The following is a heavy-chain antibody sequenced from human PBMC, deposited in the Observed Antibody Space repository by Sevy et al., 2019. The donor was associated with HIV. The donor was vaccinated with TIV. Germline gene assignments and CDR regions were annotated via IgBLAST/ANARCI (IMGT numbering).Heavy chain of an antibody. D-gene: IGHD6-13*01. CDR1: GFTFSNAW. J-gene: IGHJ4*02. CDR3: TTASWSHEDYYNY. CDR2: IKGKVYDGTI. Sequence: GGSLRLSCAASGFTFSNAWMSWVRQAPGKGLEWVGRIKGKVYDGTIDYAAPEKGRFSISRDDSKNTLYLQMNRLKTEDTAVYYCTTASWSHEDYYNYWGQGTLVTVSS. V-gene: IGHV3-15*01.